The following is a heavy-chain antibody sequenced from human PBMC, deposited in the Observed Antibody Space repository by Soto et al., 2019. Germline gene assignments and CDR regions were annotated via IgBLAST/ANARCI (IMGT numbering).Heavy chain of an antibody. CDR2: ISYDGVNK. J-gene: IGHJ4*02. CDR3: AKSVYNWNDGFFDY. Sequence: QVQLVESGGGVVQPGRSLRLSCAASGFTFSTYGMHWVRQAPGKGLEWVAVISYDGVNKYYADSVKGRVTISRDNSKNTLYRQMNSLRAEDTAVYYCAKSVYNWNDGFFDYWGQGTLVTVSS. CDR1: GFTFSTYG. D-gene: IGHD1-1*01. V-gene: IGHV3-30*18.